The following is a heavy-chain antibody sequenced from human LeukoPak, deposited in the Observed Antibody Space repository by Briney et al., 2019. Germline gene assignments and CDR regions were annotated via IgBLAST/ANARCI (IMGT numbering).Heavy chain of an antibody. CDR3: AIAVLGYCSSTSCYKARRNCYYYGMDV. CDR1: GGSISSSNW. J-gene: IGHJ6*02. CDR2: IYHSGST. V-gene: IGHV4-4*02. D-gene: IGHD2-2*02. Sequence: SGTLSLTCAVSGGSISSSNWWSWVRQPPGKGLEWIGEIYHSGSTNYNPSLKSRVTISVDKSKNQFSLKLSSVTAADTAVYYCAIAVLGYCSSTSCYKARRNCYYYGMDVWGQGTTVTVSS.